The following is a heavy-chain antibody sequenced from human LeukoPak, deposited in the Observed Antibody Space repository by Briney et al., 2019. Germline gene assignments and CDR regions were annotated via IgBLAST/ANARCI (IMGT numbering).Heavy chain of an antibody. CDR3: ARGGSVSYYFDY. CDR2: ITTSGSTI. V-gene: IGHV3-48*03. Sequence: GGSLRPSCAASGFIFSTYEMNWVRQAPGKGLEWISYITTSGSTIHYADSVKGRFTISRDNARNSLYLQMNSLRAEDTAVYYCARGGSVSYYFDYWGQGTLVTVSS. CDR1: GFIFSTYE. D-gene: IGHD1-26*01. J-gene: IGHJ4*02.